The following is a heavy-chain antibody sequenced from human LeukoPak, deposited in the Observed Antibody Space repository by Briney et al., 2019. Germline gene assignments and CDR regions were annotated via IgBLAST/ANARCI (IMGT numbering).Heavy chain of an antibody. V-gene: IGHV3-7*01. CDR3: ARFQQLEAPYDY. CDR2: IKQGGSEK. CDR1: GCTFSSYW. D-gene: IGHD6-13*01. Sequence: GGSLRLSCAASGCTFSSYWKSWVRQAPGKGLKWVANIKQGGSEKYYVDSVKGRFTISRDNAKNSLYLQMNSLRAEDTAVYYCARFQQLEAPYDYWGQGTLVTVSS. J-gene: IGHJ4*02.